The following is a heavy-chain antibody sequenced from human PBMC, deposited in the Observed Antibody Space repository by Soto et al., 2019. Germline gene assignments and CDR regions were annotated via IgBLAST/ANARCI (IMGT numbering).Heavy chain of an antibody. Sequence: SVKVSCKASGGTFSSYAISWVRQAPGQGLEWMGGIIPIFGTANYAQKFQGRVTITADESTSTAYMELSSLRSEDTAVYYCARDRYDSSGCLDYWGQGTLVTVSS. V-gene: IGHV1-69*13. J-gene: IGHJ4*02. CDR1: GGTFSSYA. CDR2: IIPIFGTA. D-gene: IGHD3-22*01. CDR3: ARDRYDSSGCLDY.